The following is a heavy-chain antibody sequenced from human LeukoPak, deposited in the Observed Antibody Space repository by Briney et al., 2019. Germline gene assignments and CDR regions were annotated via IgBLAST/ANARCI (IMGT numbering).Heavy chain of an antibody. CDR3: AGHSSGWVY. J-gene: IGHJ4*02. V-gene: IGHV1-58*02. CDR2: IVIGSGNT. Sequence: SVKVSCKASGFTFTSSAMQWVRQARGQRLEWIGRIVIGSGNTNYAQKFQERVTITRDMSTSTAYMELSSLRSEDTAVYYCAGHSSGWVYWGQGTLVTVSS. D-gene: IGHD6-19*01. CDR1: GFTFTSSA.